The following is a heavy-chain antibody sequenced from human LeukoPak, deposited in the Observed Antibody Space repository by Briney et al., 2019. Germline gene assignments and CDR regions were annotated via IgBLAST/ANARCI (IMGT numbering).Heavy chain of an antibody. CDR3: ARAVTRFLEWWAFDY. D-gene: IGHD3-3*01. CDR2: IYHSGST. V-gene: IGHV4-30-2*01. CDR1: GGSISSGGYS. J-gene: IGHJ4*02. Sequence: SETLSLTCAVSGGSISSGGYSWSWIRQPPGKGLEWIGYIYHSGSTYYNPSLKSRVTISVDTSKNQFSLKLSSVTAADTAVYYCARAVTRFLEWWAFDYWGQGTLVTVSS.